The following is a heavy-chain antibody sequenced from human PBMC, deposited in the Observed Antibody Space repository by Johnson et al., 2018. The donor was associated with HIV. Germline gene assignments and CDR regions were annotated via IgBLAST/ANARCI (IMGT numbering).Heavy chain of an antibody. CDR3: ARGVTPGVRWTGVVDGFDI. J-gene: IGHJ3*02. V-gene: IGHV3-53*01. CDR1: GFTVSSNY. D-gene: IGHD4-23*01. CDR2: IYSGGST. Sequence: VQLVESGGGLIQPGGSLRLSCAASGFTVSSNYMSWVRQAPGKGLEWVSVIYSGGSTYYADSVKGRFTISRDNSKNTLYLQMNSLRAEDTAVYDCARGVTPGVRWTGVVDGFDIWGQGTMVTVSS.